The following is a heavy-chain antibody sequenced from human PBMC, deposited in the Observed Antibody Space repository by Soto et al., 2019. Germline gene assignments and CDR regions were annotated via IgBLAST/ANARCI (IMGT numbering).Heavy chain of an antibody. Sequence: GESLKISCKGSGYSFTSYFISWVRQMPGKGLEWMGRIDPSDSYTNYSPSFQGHVTISADKSISTAYLQWSSLKASDTAMYYCARHYYDILTGYDSRYNWFDPWGQGTLVTVSS. V-gene: IGHV5-10-1*01. CDR1: GYSFTSYF. J-gene: IGHJ5*02. D-gene: IGHD3-9*01. CDR3: ARHYYDILTGYDSRYNWFDP. CDR2: IDPSDSYT.